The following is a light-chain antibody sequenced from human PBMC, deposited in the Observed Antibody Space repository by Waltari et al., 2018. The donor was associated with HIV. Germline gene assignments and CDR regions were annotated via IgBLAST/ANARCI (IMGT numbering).Light chain of an antibody. Sequence: EIVLTPSPVTLSVSLGQRATLSCRASQRIATNLAWYQQRPGQGPRLLIYGASTRATGIPARFTGSVSGTDFTLTISILQSEDSAVYYCQQYHDWPPWTFGQGTKVEIK. J-gene: IGKJ1*01. CDR1: QRIATN. CDR3: QQYHDWPPWT. CDR2: GAS. V-gene: IGKV3-15*01.